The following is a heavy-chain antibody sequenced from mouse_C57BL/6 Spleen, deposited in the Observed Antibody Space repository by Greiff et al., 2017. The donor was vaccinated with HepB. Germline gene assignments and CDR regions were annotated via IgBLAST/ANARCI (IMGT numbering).Heavy chain of an antibody. CDR1: GYSITSGYY. Sequence: EVQVVESGPGLVKPSQSLSLTCSVTGYSITSGYYWNWIRQFPGNKLEWMGYISYDGSNNYNPSLKNRISITRDTSKNQFFLKLNSVTTEDTATYYCARGLGRWYFDVWGTGTTVTVSS. CDR2: ISYDGSN. V-gene: IGHV3-6*01. J-gene: IGHJ1*03. CDR3: ARGLGRWYFDV. D-gene: IGHD4-1*01.